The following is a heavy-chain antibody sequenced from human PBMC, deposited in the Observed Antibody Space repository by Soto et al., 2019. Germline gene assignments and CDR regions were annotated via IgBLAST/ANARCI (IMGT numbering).Heavy chain of an antibody. D-gene: IGHD3-10*01. J-gene: IGHJ6*03. CDR2: IYYSGST. Sequence: SETLSLTCTVSGGSTSSGGYYWSWIRQHPGKGLEWIGYIYYSGSTYYNPSLKSRVTISVDTSKNQFSLKLSPVTAADTAVYYCARDKSARYYGSGSYWPPKYYYYMDVWGKGTTVTVSS. V-gene: IGHV4-31*03. CDR3: ARDKSARYYGSGSYWPPKYYYYMDV. CDR1: GGSTSSGGYY.